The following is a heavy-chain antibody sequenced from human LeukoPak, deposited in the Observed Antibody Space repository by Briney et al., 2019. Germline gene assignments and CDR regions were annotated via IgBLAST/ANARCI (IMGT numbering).Heavy chain of an antibody. CDR3: ARAPHFFDTSGSRYYFDY. V-gene: IGHV4-39*07. Sequence: SETLSLTCTVSGGSIRSTTYYWGWIRQPPGKGLEWIGSIYYSGNTYYSPSLMSRVTISVDTSKNQFSLNLSSVTAADTAVYFCARAPHFFDTSGSRYYFDYWGQEPWSPSPQ. J-gene: IGHJ4*01. CDR1: GGSIRSTTYY. CDR2: IYYSGNT. D-gene: IGHD3-22*01.